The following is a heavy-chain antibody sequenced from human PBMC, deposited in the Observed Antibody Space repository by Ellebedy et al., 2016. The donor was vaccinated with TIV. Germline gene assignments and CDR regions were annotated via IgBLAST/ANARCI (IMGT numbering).Heavy chain of an antibody. CDR3: ARGLRTYYFDY. J-gene: IGHJ4*02. Sequence: MPSETLSLTCAVYGGSFSGYYWSWIRQPPGKGLEWIGEINHSGSTNYNPSLKSRVTISVDTSKNQFSLKLSSVTAADTAVYYCARGLRTYYFDYWGQGTLVTVSS. V-gene: IGHV4-34*01. D-gene: IGHD4-17*01. CDR2: INHSGST. CDR1: GGSFSGYY.